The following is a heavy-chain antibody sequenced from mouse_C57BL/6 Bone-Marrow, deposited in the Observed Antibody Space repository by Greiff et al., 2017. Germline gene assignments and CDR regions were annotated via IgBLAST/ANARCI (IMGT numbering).Heavy chain of an antibody. CDR1: GHSITSDY. D-gene: IGHD4-1*01. CDR2: ISYSGST. V-gene: IGHV3-8*01. CDR3: ARNWDGGDYFDY. J-gene: IGHJ2*01. Sequence: EVQLVESGPGLAKPSQTLSLTCSVTGHSITSDYWNWIRKFPGNKLEYMGYISYSGSTYYTPSLQSRISITRDTSKNQYYLQLMSVTTEDTATYYCARNWDGGDYFDYWGQGTPLTVSS.